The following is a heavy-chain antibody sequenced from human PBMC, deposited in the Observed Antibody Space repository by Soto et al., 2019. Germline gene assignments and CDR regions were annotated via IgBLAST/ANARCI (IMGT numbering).Heavy chain of an antibody. V-gene: IGHV3-23*01. J-gene: IGHJ2*01. CDR1: GSHA. D-gene: IGHD5-12*01. CDR3: ARQAIVDVKVATDWYFDL. CDR2: ISGQDGNT. Sequence: EVQVLESGGGWVQPGGSLRLSCAASGSHAITWVRQAPGKGLEWVATISGQDGNTFYADSVRGRFFVSRDNSETTIYLRMSSLGVDDSAVYYCARQAIVDVKVATDWYFDLWGRGTQVTVSS.